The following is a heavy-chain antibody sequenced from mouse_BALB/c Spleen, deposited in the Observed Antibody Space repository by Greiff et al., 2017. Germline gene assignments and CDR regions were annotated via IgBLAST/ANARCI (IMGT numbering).Heavy chain of an antibody. J-gene: IGHJ2*01. D-gene: IGHD1-2*01. V-gene: IGHV14-3*02. CDR2: IDPANGNT. Sequence: VQLQQSGAELVKPGASVKLSCTASGFNIKDTYMHWVKQRPEQGLEWIGRIDPANGNTKYDPKFQGKATITADTSSNTAYLQLSSLTSEDTAVYYCARLDDGYESFDYWGQGTTLTVSS. CDR3: ARLDDGYESFDY. CDR1: GFNIKDTY.